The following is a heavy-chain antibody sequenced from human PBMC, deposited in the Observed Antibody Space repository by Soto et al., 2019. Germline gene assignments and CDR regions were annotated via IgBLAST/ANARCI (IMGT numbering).Heavy chain of an antibody. V-gene: IGHV1-18*01. Sequence: QVQLVQSGAEVKKPGASVKVSCKASGYTFTSYGLSWVRQAPGQGLKWMGWINGYTGNTNYAQKFQGRVTMTTDTSTNTAYLDLWTLISDDTAVYYCARSWVTGKGGIDVWGQGTTVTVSS. CDR2: INGYTGNT. CDR3: ARSWVTGKGGIDV. D-gene: IGHD3-16*01. J-gene: IGHJ6*02. CDR1: GYTFTSYG.